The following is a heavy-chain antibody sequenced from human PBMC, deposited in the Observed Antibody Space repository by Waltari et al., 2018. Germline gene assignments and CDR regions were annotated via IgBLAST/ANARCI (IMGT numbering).Heavy chain of an antibody. CDR1: GGSISSGGYY. CDR2: IYYTGRT. Sequence: QVQLQDSGPGLVKASETLSLTCTFSGGSISSGGYYWSWIRQHPGKGLEWIGYIYYTGRTDYNPSLKSRVSISVETSKNQFSLKLSSVTAADTAVYYCATNHYGTGKGWFDPWGQGTPVTISS. V-gene: IGHV4-31*03. D-gene: IGHD3-10*01. CDR3: ATNHYGTGKGWFDP. J-gene: IGHJ5*02.